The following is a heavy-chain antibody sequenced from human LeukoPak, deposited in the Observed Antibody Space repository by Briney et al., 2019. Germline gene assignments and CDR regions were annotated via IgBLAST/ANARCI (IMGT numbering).Heavy chain of an antibody. V-gene: IGHV3-66*01. CDR1: GFTVNSYY. CDR3: AKERNLEIAVAGTIFGY. CDR2: IYSGGDT. Sequence: GGSLRLSCAASGFTVNSYYMGWVRQAPGKGLEWVSVIYSGGDTYYADSVKGRFIISKDNSKNMIYLEMSSLKAEDTAVYYCAKERNLEIAVAGTIFGYWGQGTLVTVSS. J-gene: IGHJ4*02. D-gene: IGHD6-19*01.